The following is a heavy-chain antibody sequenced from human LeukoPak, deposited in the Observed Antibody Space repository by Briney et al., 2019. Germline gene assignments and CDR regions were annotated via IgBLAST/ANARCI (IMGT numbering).Heavy chain of an antibody. V-gene: IGHV3-23*01. CDR1: GFTFTNYA. CDR3: AKDQGLAARPEDH. Sequence: GGSLRLSCAASGFTFTNYAMSWVRQAPGKGLEWVSAISGNGGTTYYADSVKGRFTISRDNSKNMVYLQMNSLRVEDTAVYFCAKDQGLAARPEDHWGQGTLVTVSS. J-gene: IGHJ4*02. D-gene: IGHD6-25*01. CDR2: ISGNGGTT.